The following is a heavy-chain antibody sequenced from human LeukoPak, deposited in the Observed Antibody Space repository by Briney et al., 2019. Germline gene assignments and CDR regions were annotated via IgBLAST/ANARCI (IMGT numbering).Heavy chain of an antibody. CDR1: GGSISSYY. CDR2: IYYSGST. J-gene: IGHJ6*03. V-gene: IGHV4-59*01. CDR3: AREGIVGATGVYYYMDV. Sequence: SETLSLTCTVSGGSISSYYWSWIRQPPGKGLEWIGYIYYSGSTNYNPSLKSRVTISVDTSKNQFSLKLSSVTAADTAVYYCAREGIVGATGVYYYMDVWGKGTTVTVSS. D-gene: IGHD1-26*01.